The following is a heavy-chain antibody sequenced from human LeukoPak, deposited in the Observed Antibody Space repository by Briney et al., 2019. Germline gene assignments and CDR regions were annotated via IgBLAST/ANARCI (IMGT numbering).Heavy chain of an antibody. CDR3: ARQEDCGGDCYPDY. D-gene: IGHD2-21*02. V-gene: IGHV4-59*11. CDR2: IYNSGST. Sequence: SETLSLTCTVSGGSISSHYWSWIRQPPGKGLEWIGYIYNSGSTNYNPSLKSRVTISVDTSKNQFSLKLSSVTAADTAVHYCARQEDCGGDCYPDYWGQGTLVTVSS. J-gene: IGHJ4*02. CDR1: GGSISSHY.